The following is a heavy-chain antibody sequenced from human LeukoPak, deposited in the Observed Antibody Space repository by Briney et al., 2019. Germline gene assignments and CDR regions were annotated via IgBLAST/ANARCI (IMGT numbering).Heavy chain of an antibody. V-gene: IGHV3-23*01. Sequence: GGSLRLSCAASGFTFSSYAMSWVRQAPGKGLEWVSAISGSGGSTYYADSVKGRFTISRDNSKNTLYLQMNSLRAEDTAVYYCARSDTAMVAYFDYWGQGTLVTVSS. D-gene: IGHD5-18*01. J-gene: IGHJ4*02. CDR2: ISGSGGST. CDR3: ARSDTAMVAYFDY. CDR1: GFTFSSYA.